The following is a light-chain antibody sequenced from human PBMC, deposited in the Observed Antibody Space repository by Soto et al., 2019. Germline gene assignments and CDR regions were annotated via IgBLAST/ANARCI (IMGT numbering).Light chain of an antibody. CDR3: QQYNSYSGT. CDR1: QSISSW. J-gene: IGKJ1*01. Sequence: DIQMTQSPSTLSASVGDRVTITCRASQSISSWLAWYQQKPGKAPNLMIYKASSLESWVPSRFSRRGTGTALTLTISSLQPDDFATYSCQQYNSYSGTFGQGTKVEI. CDR2: KAS. V-gene: IGKV1-5*03.